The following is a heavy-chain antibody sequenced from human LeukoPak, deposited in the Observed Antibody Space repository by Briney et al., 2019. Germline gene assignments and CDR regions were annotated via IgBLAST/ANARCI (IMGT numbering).Heavy chain of an antibody. CDR2: ISSNGGST. CDR3: AGTVDTARVPIYV. J-gene: IGHJ6*04. V-gene: IGHV3-64*01. CDR1: GFTFSSYA. Sequence: PGGSLRLSCAASGFTFSSYAMHWVRQAPGKGLEYVSAISSNGGSTYYANSVKGRFTISRDNSKNTLYLQMGSLRAEDMAVYYCAGTVDTARVPIYVWPRETTVTVSS. D-gene: IGHD5-18*01.